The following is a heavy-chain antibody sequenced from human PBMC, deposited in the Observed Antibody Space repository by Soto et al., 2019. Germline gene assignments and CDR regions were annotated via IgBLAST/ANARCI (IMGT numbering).Heavy chain of an antibody. D-gene: IGHD3-9*01. CDR1: SDSISGLY. V-gene: IGHV4-4*07. Sequence: SETLSLTWTVSSDSISGLYWTWIRQPAGKGLEWIGRIYSSGETNYNPSLTGRVIMSLDTSKNQFSLKLTSVTAADTAVYYCARASQCKSYFDCFAWLDYWGQGTRVTVSS. J-gene: IGHJ4*02. CDR2: IYSSGET. CDR3: ARASQCKSYFDCFAWLDY.